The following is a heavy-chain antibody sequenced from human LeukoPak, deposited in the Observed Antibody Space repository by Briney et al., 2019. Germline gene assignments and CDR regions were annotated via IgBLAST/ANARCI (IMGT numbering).Heavy chain of an antibody. J-gene: IGHJ4*02. Sequence: PGGSLRLSCEASGFTFSNYWMHWVRQAPGKGLVWVSRINNDGSYTSYADSVKGRFTISRDNAKNTLYLQMNSLRAEDAAVYYCARGRYSSNWLDYWGLGTLVTVSS. D-gene: IGHD6-13*01. V-gene: IGHV3-74*01. CDR2: INNDGSYT. CDR1: GFTFSNYW. CDR3: ARGRYSSNWLDY.